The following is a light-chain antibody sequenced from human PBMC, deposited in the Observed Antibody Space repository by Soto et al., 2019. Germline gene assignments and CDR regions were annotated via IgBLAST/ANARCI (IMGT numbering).Light chain of an antibody. CDR2: GAS. CDR3: QQYDKWRET. J-gene: IGKJ1*01. Sequence: EVVMTQSPATVSVSPGERATLSCRASQSVSTNLAWYQQKPGQAPRLLIYGASGSATAIPARFSGSGSGTEFTLTISSLQSEDCAIYYCQQYDKWRETFGQGTKV. V-gene: IGKV3D-15*01. CDR1: QSVSTN.